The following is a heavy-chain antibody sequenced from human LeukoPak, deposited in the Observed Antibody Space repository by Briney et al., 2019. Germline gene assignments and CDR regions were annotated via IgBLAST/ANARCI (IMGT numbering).Heavy chain of an antibody. D-gene: IGHD6-19*01. CDR2: IYYSGST. Sequence: SETLSLTCTVSGGSISNGGYYWSWIRQHPGKGLEWIGYIYYSGSTYYNPSLKSRVTISVDTSKNQFSLKLTSVTAADTAVYYCARVWYSSGSKRYYFDYWGQGTLVTVSS. V-gene: IGHV4-31*03. CDR1: GGSISNGGYY. CDR3: ARVWYSSGSKRYYFDY. J-gene: IGHJ4*02.